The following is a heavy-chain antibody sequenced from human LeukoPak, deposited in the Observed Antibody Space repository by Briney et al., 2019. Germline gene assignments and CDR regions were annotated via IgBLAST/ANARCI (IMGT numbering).Heavy chain of an antibody. CDR1: GFTFSSYA. Sequence: PGGSLRLSCAASGFTFSSYAMSWVRQAPGKGLEWVSAISGSGGSTHYADSVKGRFTISRDNSKNTLYLQMNSLRAEDTAVYYCAKASADVDTAMMTSFDYWGQGTLVTVSS. J-gene: IGHJ4*02. CDR3: AKASADVDTAMMTSFDY. D-gene: IGHD5-18*01. CDR2: ISGSGGST. V-gene: IGHV3-23*01.